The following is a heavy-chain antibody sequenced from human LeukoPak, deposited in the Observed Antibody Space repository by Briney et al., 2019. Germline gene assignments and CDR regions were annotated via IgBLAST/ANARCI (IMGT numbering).Heavy chain of an antibody. CDR1: GGSISSYY. CDR2: IYYSGST. Sequence: SETLSLTCTVSGGSISSYYWSWIRQPPGKGLEWIGYIYYSGSTNYNPSLKSRVTISVDTSKNQFSLKLSSVTAADTAVYYCARVSVLGYCTGGSCGFFDYWGQGTLVTVSS. CDR3: ARVSVLGYCTGGSCGFFDY. J-gene: IGHJ4*02. V-gene: IGHV4-59*12. D-gene: IGHD2-15*01.